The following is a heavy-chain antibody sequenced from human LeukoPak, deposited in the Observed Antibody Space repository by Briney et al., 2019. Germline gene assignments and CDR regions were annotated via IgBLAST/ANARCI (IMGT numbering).Heavy chain of an antibody. J-gene: IGHJ4*02. V-gene: IGHV1-69*04. Sequence: SVKVSCKASGGTFSSYAISWVRQAPGQGLEWKGRIIPILGIANYAQKFQGRVTITADKSTSTAYMELSSLRSEDTAVYYCASGGVVVASFYSAWGQGTLVTVSS. CDR1: GGTFSSYA. D-gene: IGHD2-15*01. CDR2: IIPILGIA. CDR3: ASGGVVVASFYSA.